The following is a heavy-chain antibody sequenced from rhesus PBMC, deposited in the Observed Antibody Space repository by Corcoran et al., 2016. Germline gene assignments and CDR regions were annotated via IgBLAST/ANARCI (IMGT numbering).Heavy chain of an antibody. CDR2: INGNSGST. CDR1: GGSFSSYW. J-gene: IGHJ4*01. CDR3: ARVGRVVVVSATLLVYFDY. D-gene: IGHD2-39*02. Sequence: QVQLQESGPGLVKPSETLSLTCAVSGGSFSSYWWSWIRQPPGKVLEWMGEINGNSGSTNYNHSLKSRVTISKAASKHPFSLRLSSVTAAYTAVYYCARVGRVVVVSATLLVYFDYWGQLVLVTVSS. V-gene: IGHV4-80*01.